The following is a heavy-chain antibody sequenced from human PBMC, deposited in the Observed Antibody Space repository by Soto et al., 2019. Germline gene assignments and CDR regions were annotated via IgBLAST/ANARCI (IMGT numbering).Heavy chain of an antibody. D-gene: IGHD2-15*01. Sequence: EVQLVESGGGLVKPGGSLRLSCAASGFNFNSYTINWVRQAPGKRLGWLSSISSSGYIFSADSVRGRFTISRDNAKNSVYLQITSLGAEDTAVYFVARDCSGGSCYPGMDVWGQGTTVTVSS. V-gene: IGHV3-21*01. J-gene: IGHJ6*02. CDR2: ISSSGYI. CDR1: GFNFNSYT. CDR3: ARDCSGGSCYPGMDV.